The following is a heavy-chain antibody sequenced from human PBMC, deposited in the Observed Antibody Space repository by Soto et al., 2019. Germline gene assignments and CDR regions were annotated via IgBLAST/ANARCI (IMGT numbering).Heavy chain of an antibody. CDR1: GFTFSSYA. J-gene: IGHJ5*02. Sequence: GGSLRLSCAASGFTFSSYAMSWVRQAPGKGLEWVSAISGSGGSTYYADSVKGRFTISRDNSKNTLYLQMNSLRAEDTAVYYCAKDSYSSSTPNWFDPWGQGTLVTVPQ. V-gene: IGHV3-23*01. D-gene: IGHD6-6*01. CDR2: ISGSGGST. CDR3: AKDSYSSSTPNWFDP.